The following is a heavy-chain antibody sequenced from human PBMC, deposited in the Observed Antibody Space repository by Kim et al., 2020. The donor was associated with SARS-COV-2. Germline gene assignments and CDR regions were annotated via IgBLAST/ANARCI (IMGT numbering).Heavy chain of an antibody. CDR3: GSEVPNAKYLFDY. V-gene: IGHV3-30*03. Sequence: GGSLRLSCAVSGFPLSAYGMHWVRLVPGTGPEWVAALSYDGNSKDYSDSVEGRFSISRDTSKNTLFLHMDSLRTEDTALYYCGSEVPNAKYLFDYWGRGTLVTVS. CDR2: LSYDGNSK. CDR1: GFPLSAYG. D-gene: IGHD2-2*01. J-gene: IGHJ4*02.